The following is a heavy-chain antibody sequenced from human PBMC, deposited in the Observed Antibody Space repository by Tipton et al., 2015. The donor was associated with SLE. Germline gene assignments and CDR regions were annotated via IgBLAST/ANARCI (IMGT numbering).Heavy chain of an antibody. CDR2: IFHNGST. J-gene: IGHJ4*02. CDR3: VRAGERGFYRYFDS. CDR1: GVSISTGGHY. D-gene: IGHD3-16*01. Sequence: TLSLTCTVSGVSISTGGHYWSWVRQHPGKGLEFIGYIFHNGSTLYNPSLKSRVSMSVDTSKNQLSLKLSSVTAADSAMYYCVRAGERGFYRYFDSWGQGTLVTVSS. V-gene: IGHV4-31*03.